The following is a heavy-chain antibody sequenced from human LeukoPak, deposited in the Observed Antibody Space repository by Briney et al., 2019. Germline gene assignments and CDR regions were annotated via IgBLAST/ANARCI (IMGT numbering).Heavy chain of an antibody. J-gene: IGHJ6*02. Sequence: SETLSLTCTVSRGSVKTYSWSWVRQPPGKGLEWIGYVSYSGAANYNPSLKSRVTISVDTSKNQFSLKLSSVTAADTAVYYCARHPVGPGGLDVWGQGTTVTVSS. CDR2: VSYSGAA. CDR1: RGSVKTYS. V-gene: IGHV4-59*08. CDR3: ARHPVGPGGLDV.